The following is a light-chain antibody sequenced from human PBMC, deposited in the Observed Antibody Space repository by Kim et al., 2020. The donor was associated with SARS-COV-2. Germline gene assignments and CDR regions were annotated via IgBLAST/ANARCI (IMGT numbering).Light chain of an antibody. CDR1: KLGDKY. J-gene: IGLJ2*01. Sequence: VSPGHTASITCSGDKLGDKYVCWYQQKPGQSPVLVIYHNSQRPSGIPERFSGSNSGNTATLTISGTQAMDEADYYCQAWDSNTGVVFGGGTQLTVL. V-gene: IGLV3-1*01. CDR2: HNS. CDR3: QAWDSNTGVV.